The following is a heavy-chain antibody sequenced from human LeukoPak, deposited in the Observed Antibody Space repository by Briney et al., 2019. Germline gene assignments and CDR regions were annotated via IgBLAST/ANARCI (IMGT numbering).Heavy chain of an antibody. D-gene: IGHD5-12*01. Sequence: GGSLRLSCEGSGFNFNDAWMSWIRQAPGKGLEWVGRVRTTAEGETTDYAAPVRGRFIISRDDSKSMVYLQMNRLETEDTAIYYCTAGLGKTDDDSWGQGTLVTVS. CDR1: GFNFNDAW. CDR3: TAGLGKTDDDS. J-gene: IGHJ4*02. V-gene: IGHV3-15*01. CDR2: VRTTAEGETT.